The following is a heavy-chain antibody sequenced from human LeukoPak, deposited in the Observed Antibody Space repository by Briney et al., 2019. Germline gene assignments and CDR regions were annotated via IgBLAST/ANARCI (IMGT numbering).Heavy chain of an antibody. V-gene: IGHV4-59*01. CDR1: GXSISNYY. CDR3: ARVGGYTYGYEFDY. CDR2: IFYTGST. J-gene: IGHJ4*02. D-gene: IGHD5-18*01. Sequence: SETLSLTCSVSGXSISNYYWSWIRQPPGKGLEWIGYIFYTGSTKYNPSRKSRVTISVDAAKNQFSLKLSSVTSADTAVYYCARVGGYTYGYEFDYWGQGTLVTVSS.